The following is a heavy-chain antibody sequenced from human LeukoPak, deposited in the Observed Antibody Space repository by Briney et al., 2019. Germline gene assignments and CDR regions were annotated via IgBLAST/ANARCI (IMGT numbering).Heavy chain of an antibody. V-gene: IGHV4-34*01. CDR1: GGSFGGYY. CDR3: ARGQDSGSYFDY. CDR2: INHSGST. Sequence: PSETLSLTCAVYGGSFGGYYWSWIRQPPGKGLEWIGEINHSGSTNYNPSLKSRVTISVDTSKNQFSLKLSSVTAADTAVYYCARGQDSGSYFDYWGQGTLVTVSS. D-gene: IGHD1-26*01. J-gene: IGHJ4*02.